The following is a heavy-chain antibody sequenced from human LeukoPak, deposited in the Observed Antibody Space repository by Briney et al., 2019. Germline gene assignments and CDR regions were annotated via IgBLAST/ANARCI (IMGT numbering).Heavy chain of an antibody. CDR2: ISYDGSNK. J-gene: IGHJ4*02. V-gene: IGHV3-30*04. CDR1: GFTFSSYA. CDR3: ARGGGFWFGGVIVHFDY. D-gene: IGHD3-16*02. Sequence: GRSLRLSCAASGFTFSSYAMHWVRQAPGKGLERVAVISYDGSNKYYADSVKGRFTISRDNSKNTLYLQMNSLRAKDTDVYYCARGGGFWFGGVIVHFDYWGQGTLVTVSS.